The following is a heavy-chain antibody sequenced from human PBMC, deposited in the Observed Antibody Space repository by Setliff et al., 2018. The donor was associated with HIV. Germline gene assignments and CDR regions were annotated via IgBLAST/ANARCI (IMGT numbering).Heavy chain of an antibody. Sequence: SETLSLTCTVTGYSISSGYYWGWIRQPPGKGLEWIGYIYHAGNTYYNPSLKSRVIISLDTSKNHLSLKLRSVTAADTAVYYCARESLNLGEFPSNPDASDIWGQGTMVTVSS. CDR2: IYHAGNT. J-gene: IGHJ3*02. D-gene: IGHD3-16*01. CDR1: GYSISSGYY. V-gene: IGHV4-38-2*02. CDR3: ARESLNLGEFPSNPDASDI.